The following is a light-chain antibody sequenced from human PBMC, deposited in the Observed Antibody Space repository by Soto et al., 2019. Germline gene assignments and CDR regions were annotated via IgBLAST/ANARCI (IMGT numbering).Light chain of an antibody. V-gene: IGKV1-5*03. CDR3: QQYHNFWT. Sequence: DLQMTQSPSTLSAFVGDRVTITCRASQSISNWLAWYQQKPGKAPKLLIYTASSLEGGVPSRFSGNGSGTEFTLTISGLQSDDFATYYCQQYHNFWTFGQGTKVEVK. J-gene: IGKJ1*01. CDR1: QSISNW. CDR2: TAS.